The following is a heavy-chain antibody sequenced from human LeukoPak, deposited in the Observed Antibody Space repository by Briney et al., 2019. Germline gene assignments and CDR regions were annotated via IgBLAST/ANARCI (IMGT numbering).Heavy chain of an antibody. CDR3: ARGPYQLLSVDY. CDR2: INPNSGGT. J-gene: IGHJ4*02. D-gene: IGHD2-2*01. V-gene: IGHV1-2*02. Sequence: ASVKVSCKASGYTFTGYYMHWVRQAPGQGLEWMGWINPNSGGTNYAQKFQGRVTMTRDTSISPAYMELSRLRSDDRAVYSCARGPYQLLSVDYWGQGTLVTVSS. CDR1: GYTFTGYY.